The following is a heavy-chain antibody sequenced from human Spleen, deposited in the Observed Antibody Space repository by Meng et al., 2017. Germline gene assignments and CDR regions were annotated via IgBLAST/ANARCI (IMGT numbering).Heavy chain of an antibody. J-gene: IGHJ4*02. CDR3: ARGPTTMAHDFDY. Sequence: QDRHQQWGAGLLKPSETPSLTCVASGGSFSDYYWSWIRQPPGKGLEWIGEINHSGSTNYNPSLESRATISVDTSQNNLSLKLSSVTAADSAVYYCARGPTTMAHDFDYWGQGTLVTVSS. CDR2: INHSGST. CDR1: GGSFSDYY. D-gene: IGHD4-11*01. V-gene: IGHV4-34*01.